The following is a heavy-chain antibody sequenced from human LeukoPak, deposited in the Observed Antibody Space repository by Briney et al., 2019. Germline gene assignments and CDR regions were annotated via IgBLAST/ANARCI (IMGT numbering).Heavy chain of an antibody. V-gene: IGHV4-59*01. J-gene: IGHJ5*02. D-gene: IGHD6-13*01. CDR2: IYYSGST. CDR3: ARDINPRSSWYPGWFDP. Sequence: PSETLSLTCTVSGGSISSYYWSWIRQPPGKGLEWIGYIYYSGSTNYNPSLKSRVTISVDTSKNQFSLKLSSVTAADTAVYYCARDINPRSSWYPGWFDPWGQGTLVTVSS. CDR1: GGSISSYY.